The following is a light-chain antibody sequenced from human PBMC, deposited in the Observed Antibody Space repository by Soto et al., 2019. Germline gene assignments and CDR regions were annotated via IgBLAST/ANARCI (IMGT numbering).Light chain of an antibody. CDR2: EVS. J-gene: IGLJ3*02. CDR3: SSYAGSNNWV. CDR1: SSDVGVYNY. V-gene: IGLV2-8*01. Sequence: QSALTQPPSASGSPGQSVTISCTGTSSDVGVYNYVSWYHQHPGKAPKLMIYEVSKRPSGVPDRFSGSNSGNTASLTVSGLQAEDEGYYYCSSYAGSNNWVFGGGTKLTVL.